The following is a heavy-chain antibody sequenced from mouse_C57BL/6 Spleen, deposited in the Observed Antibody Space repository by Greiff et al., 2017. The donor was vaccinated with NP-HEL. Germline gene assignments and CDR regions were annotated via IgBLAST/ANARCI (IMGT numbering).Heavy chain of an antibody. Sequence: VQLQQSGPELVKPGASVKISCKASGYTFTDYYMNWVKQSHGKSLEWIGDINPNNGGTSYNQKFKGKATLTVDKSSSTAYMELRSLTSEDSAVYYCARYYDYALDYWGQGTTLTVSS. CDR1: GYTFTDYY. D-gene: IGHD2-4*01. CDR2: INPNNGGT. CDR3: ARYYDYALDY. V-gene: IGHV1-26*01. J-gene: IGHJ2*01.